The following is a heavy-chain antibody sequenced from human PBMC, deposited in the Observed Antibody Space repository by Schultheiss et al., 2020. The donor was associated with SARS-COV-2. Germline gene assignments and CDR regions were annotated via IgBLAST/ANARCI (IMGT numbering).Heavy chain of an antibody. CDR1: GFIFTNYW. J-gene: IGHJ3*02. CDR3: ARVGGGTVVVPAAIDRGAFDI. D-gene: IGHD2-2*01. V-gene: IGHV3-23*01. Sequence: GSLRLSCAASGFIFTNYWMYWVRQAPGKGLEWVSAISGSGGSTYYADSVKGRFTISRDNSKNTLYLQMNSLRAEDTAVYYCARVGGGTVVVPAAIDRGAFDIWGQGTMVTVSS. CDR2: ISGSGGST.